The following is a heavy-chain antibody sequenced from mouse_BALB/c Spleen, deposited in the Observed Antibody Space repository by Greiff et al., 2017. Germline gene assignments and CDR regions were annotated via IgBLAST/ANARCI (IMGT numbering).Heavy chain of an antibody. Sequence: EVKVEESGGGLVKPGGSLKLSCAASGFTFSSYAMSWVRQSPEKRLEWVAEISSGGSYTYYPDTVTGRFTISRDNAKNTLYLEMSSLRSEDTAMYYCARPRQLGLKGFAYWGQGTLVTVSA. CDR2: ISSGGSYT. J-gene: IGHJ3*01. V-gene: IGHV5-9-4*01. D-gene: IGHD3-2*01. CDR1: GFTFSSYA. CDR3: ARPRQLGLKGFAY.